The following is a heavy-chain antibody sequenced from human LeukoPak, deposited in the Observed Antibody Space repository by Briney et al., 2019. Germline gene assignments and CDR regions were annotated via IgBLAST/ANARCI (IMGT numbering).Heavy chain of an antibody. CDR2: IKGDGSDK. CDR3: VPLNWNPPGDFDR. Sequence: GGSLRLSCAASGFTFSDYWMNWVCQAPGKGLEWVANIKGDGSDKYYVDSVKGRFSISKDNAKNSLYLQMNSLRVEDTAVYYCVPLNWNPPGDFDRWGQGTLVTVSS. V-gene: IGHV3-7*01. J-gene: IGHJ4*02. CDR1: GFTFSDYW. D-gene: IGHD1-20*01.